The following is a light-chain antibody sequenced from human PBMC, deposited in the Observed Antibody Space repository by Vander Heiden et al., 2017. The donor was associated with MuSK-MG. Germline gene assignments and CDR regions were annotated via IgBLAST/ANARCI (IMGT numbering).Light chain of an antibody. CDR2: GNS. CDR3: QSYDSSVNGGV. Sequence: QSVLTQPPSVSRAPGPTATISCTGSRSNIGEDYEVHGYQQLPGTAPKLPIYGNSKWPSGVPDRFSGSKSGTTASLAITGLQAEDEAEYYCQSYDSSVNGGVVATWTKVTVL. V-gene: IGLV1-40*01. CDR1: RSNIGEDYE. J-gene: IGLJ1*01.